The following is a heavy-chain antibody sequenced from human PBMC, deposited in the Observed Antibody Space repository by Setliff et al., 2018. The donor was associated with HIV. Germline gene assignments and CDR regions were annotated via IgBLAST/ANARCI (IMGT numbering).Heavy chain of an antibody. CDR1: GFSVSRKY. CDR3: AKSGILEWLLYPGYFDY. J-gene: IGHJ4*02. D-gene: IGHD3-3*01. Sequence: GGSLRLSCAASGFSVSRKYMSWVRQAPGKGLEWVSVIYSAGSIFYADSVKGRFTISRDNSKNTLYLQMNSLRAKDTAVYFCAKSGILEWLLYPGYFDYWGQGTLVTVSS. V-gene: IGHV3-66*01. CDR2: IYSAGSI.